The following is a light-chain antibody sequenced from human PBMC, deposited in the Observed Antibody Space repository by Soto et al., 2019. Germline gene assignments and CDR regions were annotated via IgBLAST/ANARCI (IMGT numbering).Light chain of an antibody. Sequence: EIVMTQSPATLSVSPWERATLSCRASQSVSSNLAWYQQKPGQAPRLLIYGASTRATGIPARFSGSGSGTEFTLTISSLQSEDFALYYCHQYNSWPPGTFGQGTKVDIK. CDR3: HQYNSWPPGT. V-gene: IGKV3-15*01. CDR1: QSVSSN. J-gene: IGKJ2*01. CDR2: GAS.